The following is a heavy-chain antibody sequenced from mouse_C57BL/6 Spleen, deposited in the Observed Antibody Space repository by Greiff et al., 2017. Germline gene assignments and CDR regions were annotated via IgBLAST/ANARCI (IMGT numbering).Heavy chain of an antibody. J-gene: IGHJ2*01. V-gene: IGHV5-4*03. CDR3: ARGGENYYFDY. CDR1: GFTFSSYA. Sequence: DVKLVESGGGLVKPGGSLKLSCAASGFTFSSYAMSWVRQTPEKRLEWVATISDGGSYTYYPDNVKGRFTISRDNAKNNLYLQMSHLKSEDTAMYYCARGGENYYFDYWGQGTTLTVSS. CDR2: ISDGGSYT.